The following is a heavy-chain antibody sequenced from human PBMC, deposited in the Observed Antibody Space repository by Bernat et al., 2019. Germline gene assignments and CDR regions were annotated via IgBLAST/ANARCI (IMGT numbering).Heavy chain of an antibody. V-gene: IGHV3-43*02. Sequence: EVQLVESGGGVVQPGGSLRLSCAASGFTFDDYAMHWVRQAPGKGLEWVSLISGDGGSTYDTDSVKGRFTISRDNSKNSLYLQMNSLRTEDTALYYCAKDPYYYGSGSDAFDIWGQGTMVTVSS. CDR2: ISGDGGST. CDR3: AKDPYYYGSGSDAFDI. CDR1: GFTFDDYA. J-gene: IGHJ3*02. D-gene: IGHD3-10*01.